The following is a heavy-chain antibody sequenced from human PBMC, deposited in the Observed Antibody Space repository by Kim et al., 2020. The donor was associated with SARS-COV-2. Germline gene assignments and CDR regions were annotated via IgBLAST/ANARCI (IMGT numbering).Heavy chain of an antibody. CDR3: ARGDHVLLWFGEGLFGMDV. Sequence: ASVKVSCKASGYTFTSYYMHWVRQAPGQGLEWMGIINPSGGSTSYAPKFQARVTMTRDTSTSTVYMELSSLRSEDTAVYYCARGDHVLLWFGEGLFGMDVWGQGTTVTVSS. D-gene: IGHD3-10*01. CDR2: INPSGGST. CDR1: GYTFTSYY. J-gene: IGHJ6*02. V-gene: IGHV1-46*01.